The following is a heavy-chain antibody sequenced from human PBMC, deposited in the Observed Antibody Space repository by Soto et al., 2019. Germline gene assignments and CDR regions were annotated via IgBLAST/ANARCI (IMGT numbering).Heavy chain of an antibody. J-gene: IGHJ6*02. V-gene: IGHV3-13*01. CDR3: ARVKHTAMSEDYYGMDV. CDR2: IGTAGDT. D-gene: IGHD5-18*01. CDR1: GFTFSSYD. Sequence: PGGSLRLSCAASGFTFSSYDMHWVRQATGKGLEWVSAIGTAGDTYYPGSVKGRFTISRENAKNSLYLQMNSLRAGDTAVYYCARVKHTAMSEDYYGMDVWGQGTTVIVSS.